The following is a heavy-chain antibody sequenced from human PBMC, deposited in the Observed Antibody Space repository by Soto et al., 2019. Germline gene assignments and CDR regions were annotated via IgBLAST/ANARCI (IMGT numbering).Heavy chain of an antibody. CDR3: ARRLVVVPAAIYYYMDV. D-gene: IGHD2-2*01. CDR2: IYYSGST. J-gene: IGHJ6*03. V-gene: IGHV4-39*01. Sequence: SETLSLTCTVSGGSISSSSYYWGWIRQPPGKGLEWIGSIYYSGSTYYNPSLKSRVTISVDTSKNQFSLKLSSVTAADTAVYYCARRLVVVPAAIYYYMDVWGKGTTVTVSS. CDR1: GGSISSSSYY.